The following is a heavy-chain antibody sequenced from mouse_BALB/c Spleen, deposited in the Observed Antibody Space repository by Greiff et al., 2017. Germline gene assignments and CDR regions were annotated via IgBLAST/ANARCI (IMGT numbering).Heavy chain of an antibody. V-gene: IGHV2-9*02. CDR1: GFSLTSYG. J-gene: IGHJ3*01. CDR2: IWAGGST. CDR3: ARVREDWDAWFAY. D-gene: IGHD4-1*01. Sequence: VKLMESGPGLVAPSQSLSISCTVSGFSLTSYGVHWVRQPPGKGLEWLGLIWAGGSTNYNSAPMSSLSISKDNSKSQVFLKMNSLQTDDTAMYYCARVREDWDAWFAYWGQGTLVTVSA.